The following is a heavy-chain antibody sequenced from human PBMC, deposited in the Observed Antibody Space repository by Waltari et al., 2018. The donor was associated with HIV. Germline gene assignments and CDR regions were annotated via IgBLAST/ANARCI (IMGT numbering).Heavy chain of an antibody. J-gene: IGHJ6*02. CDR2: INHSGST. V-gene: IGHV4-34*01. CDR1: GGSFSGSY. Sequence: QVQLRQWGAGLLKPSETLSLTCAVYGGSFSGSYWSWIRQPQGKGLEWIGEINHSGSTNYNPALKSRVTISVDTSKNQFSLKLTSVTAADTAVFYCARARLVSRGQYCSTTSCLPHYYYYYGMDVWGQGTTVTVSS. D-gene: IGHD2-2*01. CDR3: ARARLVSRGQYCSTTSCLPHYYYYYGMDV.